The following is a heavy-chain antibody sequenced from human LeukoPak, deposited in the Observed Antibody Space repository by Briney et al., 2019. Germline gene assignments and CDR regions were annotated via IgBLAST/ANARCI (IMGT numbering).Heavy chain of an antibody. J-gene: IGHJ4*02. Sequence: PGGSLRLSCAVSGVSFSGYAMHWVRQAPGKGLEWVAVISYDGSNKYYADSVKGRFTISRDNSKNTLYLQMNSLRAEDTAVYYCARESGYSSSWYFDYWGQGTLVTVSS. CDR3: ARESGYSSSWYFDY. D-gene: IGHD6-13*01. V-gene: IGHV3-30*19. CDR1: GVSFSGYA. CDR2: ISYDGSNK.